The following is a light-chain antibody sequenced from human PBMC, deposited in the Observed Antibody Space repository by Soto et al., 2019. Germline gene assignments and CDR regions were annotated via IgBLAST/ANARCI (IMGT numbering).Light chain of an antibody. V-gene: IGKV3-15*01. J-gene: IGKJ5*01. CDR2: GAS. Sequence: EIVMTQSPVTLSVSPGERVTLSCRASHPINSNLAWYQHKPGQAPRLLISGASIRATGIPGRFSGSGSGTEFTLTISSLQSEDLAVYYCQQYGDWTLITFGQGTRLEI. CDR3: QQYGDWTLIT. CDR1: HPINSN.